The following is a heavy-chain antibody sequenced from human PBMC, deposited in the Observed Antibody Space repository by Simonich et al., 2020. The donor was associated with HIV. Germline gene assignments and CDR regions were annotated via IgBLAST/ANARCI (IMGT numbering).Heavy chain of an antibody. CDR2: INHSGTT. V-gene: IGHV4-39*07. CDR3: ARGSMIAVVRNWFDP. CDR1: GGSISSSSYY. D-gene: IGHD3-22*01. Sequence: QLQLQESGPGLVKPSETLSLTCTVSGGSISSSSYYWGWIRQPPGKGLEWIGEINHSGTTNYNPSLKSGFTISVDTSKNQFSLTLSSVTAADTAVYYCARGSMIAVVRNWFDPWGQGALVTVSS. J-gene: IGHJ5*02.